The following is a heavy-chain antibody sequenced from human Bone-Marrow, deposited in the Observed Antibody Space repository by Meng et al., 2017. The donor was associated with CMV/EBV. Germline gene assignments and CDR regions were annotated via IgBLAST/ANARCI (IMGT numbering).Heavy chain of an antibody. V-gene: IGHV4-39*07. D-gene: IGHD3-3*01. CDR1: GGSISSSSYY. CDR2: IYYSGST. CDR3: ARVKDFWSGYYTLYFDY. J-gene: IGHJ4*02. Sequence: ESLKISCTVSGGSISSSSYYWGWIRQPPGKGLEWIGSIYYSGSTNYNPSLKSRVTISVDTSKNQFSLKLSSVTAADTAVYYCARVKDFWSGYYTLYFDYWGRGTLVTVSS.